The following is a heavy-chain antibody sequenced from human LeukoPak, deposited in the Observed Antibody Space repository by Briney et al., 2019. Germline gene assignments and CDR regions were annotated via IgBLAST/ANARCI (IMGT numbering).Heavy chain of an antibody. D-gene: IGHD7-27*01. Sequence: SETLSLTCTVSGGSISSYYWSWIRQPPGKGLEWIGYIYYSGSTYYNPSLKSRVTISVDTSKNQFSLKLSSVTAADTAVYYCASLLGIFTIDYWGQGTLVTVSS. CDR2: IYYSGST. CDR3: ASLLGIFTIDY. CDR1: GGSISSYY. V-gene: IGHV4-59*12. J-gene: IGHJ4*02.